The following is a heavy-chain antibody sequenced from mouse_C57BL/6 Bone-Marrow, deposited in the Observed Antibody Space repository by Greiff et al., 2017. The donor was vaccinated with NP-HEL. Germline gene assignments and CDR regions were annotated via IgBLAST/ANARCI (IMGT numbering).Heavy chain of an antibody. CDR2: ISDGGSYT. J-gene: IGHJ2*01. Sequence: EVMLVESGGGLVKPGGSLKLSCAASGFTFSSYAMSWVRQTPEKRLEWVATISDGGSYTYYPANVKGRFTISRDNAKNNLYLQMSHLKSEDTAMYYCARIYYDYDGTPYFDYWGQGTTLTVSS. D-gene: IGHD2-4*01. CDR3: ARIYYDYDGTPYFDY. CDR1: GFTFSSYA. V-gene: IGHV5-4*03.